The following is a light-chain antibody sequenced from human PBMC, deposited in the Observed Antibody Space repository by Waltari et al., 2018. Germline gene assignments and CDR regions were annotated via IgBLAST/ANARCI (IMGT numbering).Light chain of an antibody. CDR2: GAF. V-gene: IGKV3-20*01. Sequence: ESVLTQSPGTLSLSPGDRATLSCRASQTVSNNYLAWYQQKPGQAPRLLSYGAFYRATGIPDRFSGSGSGTHFTLTISRLEPEDFAVYYCQQYGDSPLTFGGGTKVEIK. J-gene: IGKJ4*01. CDR3: QQYGDSPLT. CDR1: QTVSNNY.